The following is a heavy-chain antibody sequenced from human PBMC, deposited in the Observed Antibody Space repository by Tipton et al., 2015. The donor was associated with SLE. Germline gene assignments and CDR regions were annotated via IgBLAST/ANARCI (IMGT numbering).Heavy chain of an antibody. CDR2: IYDSGRT. J-gene: IGHJ4*02. D-gene: IGHD3/OR15-3a*01. CDR3: ARGVFWTSYYSGGAFYFDF. Sequence: PGLVKPSETLSLICTVSGDSISNKYWSWIRQPPGKGLEWIGYIYDSGRTNYSPSLKSRVTISADTSNNQFSLKLNSVTAADTAVYYCARGVFWTSYYSGGAFYFDFWGQGTLVTVSS. V-gene: IGHV4-59*08. CDR1: GDSISNKY.